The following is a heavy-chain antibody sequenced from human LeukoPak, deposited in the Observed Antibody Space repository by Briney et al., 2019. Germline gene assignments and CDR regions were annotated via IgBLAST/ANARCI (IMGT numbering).Heavy chain of an antibody. D-gene: IGHD5-12*01. J-gene: IGHJ4*02. CDR3: AASNRGYDPPGGY. V-gene: IGHV1-58*01. CDR2: IVVGSGNT. Sequence: GASVKVSCKASGFTFTSSAVQWVRQARGQRLEWIGWIVVGSGNTSYAQKFQERVTITRDMSTSTAYMELSSLRSEDTAVYYCAASNRGYDPPGGYWGQGTLVTVSP. CDR1: GFTFTSSA.